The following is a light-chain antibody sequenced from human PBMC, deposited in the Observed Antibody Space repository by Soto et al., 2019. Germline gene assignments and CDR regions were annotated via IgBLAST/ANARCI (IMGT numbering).Light chain of an antibody. J-gene: IGKJ1*01. Sequence: EIVLTQSPGTLSLSPGERATLSCRASQTVNSTFFVWYQQKLGQAPRLLIYGASNRATGIPDRFSGSGSGTEFTLTISSLQSEDFAVYYCQQYNKWPRTFGQGTKVEIK. CDR2: GAS. CDR1: QTVNST. V-gene: IGKV3D-15*01. CDR3: QQYNKWPRT.